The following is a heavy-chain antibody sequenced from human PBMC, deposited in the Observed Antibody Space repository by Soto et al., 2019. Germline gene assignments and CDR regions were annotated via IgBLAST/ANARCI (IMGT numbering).Heavy chain of an antibody. V-gene: IGHV3-30-3*01. J-gene: IGHJ3*02. D-gene: IGHD2-2*01. Sequence: PGGSLRLSCAASGFTFSSYAMHWVRQAPGKGLEWVAVISYDGSNKYYADSVKGRFTISRDNSKNTLYLQMNSLRAEDTAVYYCAKDLDIVVVPATFYAFDIWGQGTMVTVSS. CDR2: ISYDGSNK. CDR1: GFTFSSYA. CDR3: AKDLDIVVVPATFYAFDI.